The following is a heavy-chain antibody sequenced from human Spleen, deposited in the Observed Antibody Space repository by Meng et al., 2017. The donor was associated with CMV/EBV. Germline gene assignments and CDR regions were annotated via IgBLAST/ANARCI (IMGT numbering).Heavy chain of an antibody. Sequence: GESLKISCAASGFTFSDYYMTWVRQAPGKGLEWVSYISSGSSTKYYADSVKGRFTISRDNAKNSLYLQMNSLRVADTAVYYCARGGLCNSINCRTEQFDSWGQGTLVTVSS. D-gene: IGHD2/OR15-2a*01. V-gene: IGHV3-11*04. J-gene: IGHJ4*02. CDR3: ARGGLCNSINCRTEQFDS. CDR2: ISSGSSTK. CDR1: GFTFSDYY.